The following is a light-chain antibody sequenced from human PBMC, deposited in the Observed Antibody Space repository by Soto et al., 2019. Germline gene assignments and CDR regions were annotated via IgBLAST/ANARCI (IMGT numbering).Light chain of an antibody. CDR3: SSYTSGSTLLV. CDR2: EVS. Sequence: QSALTQPASVSGSPGQSITISCTGTSSDVGGYKYVSWYQQHPGKAPKFMIYEVSNRPSGVSNRFSGTKSGNTASLTISGLQAEDEADYYCSSYTSGSTLLVFGTGTQLTVL. J-gene: IGLJ1*01. V-gene: IGLV2-14*01. CDR1: SSDVGGYKY.